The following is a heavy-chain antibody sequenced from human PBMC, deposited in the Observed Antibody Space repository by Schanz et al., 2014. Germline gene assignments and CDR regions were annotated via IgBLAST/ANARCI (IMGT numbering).Heavy chain of an antibody. CDR3: AKGMGYCSGGTCYDYYYYGLDV. CDR2: ISHSGGSK. CDR1: GFTFNSYA. V-gene: IGHV3-23*01. D-gene: IGHD2-15*01. Sequence: VQLLESGGGLVQPGGSLRLSCAASGFTFNSYAMTWVRQAPGKGLEWVSSISHSGGSKYYADSVKGRFTISRDNSENTLYLQMNSLSADDTAVFYCAKGMGYCSGGTCYDYYYYGLDVWRQGTTVTVSS. J-gene: IGHJ6*02.